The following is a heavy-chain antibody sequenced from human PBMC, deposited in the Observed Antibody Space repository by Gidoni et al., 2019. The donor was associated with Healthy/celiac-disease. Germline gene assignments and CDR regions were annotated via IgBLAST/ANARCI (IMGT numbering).Heavy chain of an antibody. V-gene: IGHV3-48*03. CDR1: GFTFSSSE. CDR2: ISSSGSTL. J-gene: IGHJ4*02. Sequence: EVQLVESGGGLVQPGGSLRLSCAASGFTFSSSEMNWVRQAPGKGLEWVSYISSSGSTLYYADSVKGRFTISRDNAKNSLYLQMNSLRAEDTAVYYCARDQGYSYGFHPPFDYWGQGTLVTVSS. D-gene: IGHD5-18*01. CDR3: ARDQGYSYGFHPPFDY.